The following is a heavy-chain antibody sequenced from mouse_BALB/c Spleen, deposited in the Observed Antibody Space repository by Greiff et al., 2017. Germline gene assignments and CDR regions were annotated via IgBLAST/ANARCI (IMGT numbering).Heavy chain of an antibody. V-gene: IGHV5-6*01. CDR2: ISSGGSYT. CDR1: GFTFSSYG. CDR3: ARHPYPAAWFAY. J-gene: IGHJ3*01. Sequence: EVQRVESGGDLVKPGGSLKLSCAASGFTFSSYGMSWVRQTPAKRLEWVGIISSGGSYTYYPDSVKGRFTISRDNAKNHLYLQMNSLTSEDTAMYYCARHPYPAAWFAYWGQGTLVTVSA.